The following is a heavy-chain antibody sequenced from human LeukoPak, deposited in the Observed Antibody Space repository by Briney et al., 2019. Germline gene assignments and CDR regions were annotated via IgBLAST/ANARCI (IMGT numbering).Heavy chain of an antibody. V-gene: IGHV4-61*02. J-gene: IGHJ3*02. CDR2: MCTTGST. Sequence: SQTLSLTCVVSGDSISSGSYCWTWIRRPAGKGLEWIWRMCTTGSTHYNPSLQSRVTILIDTPKTQSSVKLRSVTAADTAVYYCARGGYYDTQGSRDAFHIWGQGTMVTVSS. CDR1: GDSISSGSYC. CDR3: ARGGYYDTQGSRDAFHI. D-gene: IGHD3-22*01.